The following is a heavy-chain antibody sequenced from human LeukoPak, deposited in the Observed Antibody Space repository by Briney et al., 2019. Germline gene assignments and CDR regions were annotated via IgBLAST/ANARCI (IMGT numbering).Heavy chain of an antibody. CDR1: GFTFSSYG. J-gene: IGHJ2*01. CDR2: IWYDGSNK. V-gene: IGHV3-33*01. D-gene: IGHD3-9*01. Sequence: AGRSLRLSCAASGFTFSSYGMHWVRQAPGKGLEWVAVIWYDGSNKYYADSVKGRFTISRDNSKNTLYLQMNSLRAEDTAVYYCARDQNGILTGDGWYFDLWGRGTLVTVSS. CDR3: ARDQNGILTGDGWYFDL.